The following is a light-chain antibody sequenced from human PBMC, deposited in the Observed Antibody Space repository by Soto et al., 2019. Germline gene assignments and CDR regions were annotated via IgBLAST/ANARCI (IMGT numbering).Light chain of an antibody. V-gene: IGKV3-15*01. Sequence: EILMTQSPATLSVSPGERVTLSCRASQSVSSYLAWYQQKPGQPPRLLIYGASTRATGISARFSGSGSGTEFTLTISSLQSEDFAVYYCQQYNNWPRTFGQGAKVEIK. CDR1: QSVSSY. CDR3: QQYNNWPRT. CDR2: GAS. J-gene: IGKJ1*01.